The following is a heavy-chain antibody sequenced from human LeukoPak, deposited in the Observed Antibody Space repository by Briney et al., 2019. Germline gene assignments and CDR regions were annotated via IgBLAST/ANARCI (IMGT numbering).Heavy chain of an antibody. CDR2: IIPIFGTA. CDR1: GGTFSSYA. J-gene: IGHJ5*02. Sequence: SVKVSCKASGGTFSSYAISWVRQAPGQGLEWMGGIIPIFGTANYAQKFQGRVTITTDESTSTAYMELSSLRSEDTAVYYCARSHPGQGFWSGSDDWFDPWGQGTLVTVSS. D-gene: IGHD3-3*01. V-gene: IGHV1-69*05. CDR3: ARSHPGQGFWSGSDDWFDP.